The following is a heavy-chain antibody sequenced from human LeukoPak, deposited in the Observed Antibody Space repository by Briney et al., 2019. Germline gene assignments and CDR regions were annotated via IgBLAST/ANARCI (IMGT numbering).Heavy chain of an antibody. Sequence: SETLSLTCTVSGGSISSSNYYWGWIRQPPGKGLEWIASIYYSGATYYNPSLKSRVTISIGTSKNQFSLRLSSVTAADTAVYYCARHGDSSSWYVAYWGQGTLVTVSS. V-gene: IGHV4-39*01. J-gene: IGHJ4*02. CDR2: IYYSGAT. D-gene: IGHD6-13*01. CDR1: GGSISSSNYY. CDR3: ARHGDSSSWYVAY.